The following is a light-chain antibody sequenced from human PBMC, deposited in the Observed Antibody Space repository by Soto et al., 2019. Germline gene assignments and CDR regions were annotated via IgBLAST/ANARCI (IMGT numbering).Light chain of an antibody. Sequence: EIVVTQLTATLSSSPGARATLSSMASQSVSSDLAWYHQKPGQAPRLLIYGASTRATGIPARFSGSGSGTEFTLTINSLQSEDFAVYYCQQYNNWPLTFGRGTKVDIK. CDR3: QQYNNWPLT. CDR2: GAS. V-gene: IGKV3-15*01. J-gene: IGKJ4*01. CDR1: QSVSSD.